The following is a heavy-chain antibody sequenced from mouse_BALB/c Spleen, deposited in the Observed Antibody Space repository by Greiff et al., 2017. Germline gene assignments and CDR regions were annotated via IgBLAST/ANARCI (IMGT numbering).Heavy chain of an antibody. CDR2: INSNGGST. J-gene: IGHJ3*01. D-gene: IGHD1-1*01. V-gene: IGHV5-6-3*01. Sequence: EVKLMESGGGLVQPGGSLKLSCAASGFTFSSYGMSWVRQTPDKRLELVATINSNGGSTYYPDSVKGRFTISRDNAKNTLYLQMSSLKSEDTAMYYCARDYYGSSLAYWGQGTLVTVSA. CDR1: GFTFSSYG. CDR3: ARDYYGSSLAY.